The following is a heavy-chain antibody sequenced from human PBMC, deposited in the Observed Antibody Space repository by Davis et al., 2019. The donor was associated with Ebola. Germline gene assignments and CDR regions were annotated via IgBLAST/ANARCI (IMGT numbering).Heavy chain of an antibody. CDR3: GRDAWYTVRGIADYLDY. CDR1: GYTFTSNY. V-gene: IGHV1-46*01. J-gene: IGHJ4*02. Sequence: ASVKVSCKASGYTFTSNYIHWVRQAPGQGLEWMGIINPSDGTTIYAQKFQGSVTMTRDTSTSTVYMEMTSLRSEDTAVYYCGRDAWYTVRGIADYLDYWGQGTPITVSS. CDR2: INPSDGTT. D-gene: IGHD3-10*01.